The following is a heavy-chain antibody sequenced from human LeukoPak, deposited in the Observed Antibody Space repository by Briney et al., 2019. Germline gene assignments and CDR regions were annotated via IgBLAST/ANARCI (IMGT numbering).Heavy chain of an antibody. CDR3: ARGSSGARARFDP. CDR1: GGSISSGGYS. Sequence: SETLSLTCAVSGGSISSGGYSWSWIRQPPGKGLEWIGYIYHSGSTYYNPSLKSRVTISVDRSKNQLSLKLSSVTAADTAVYYCARGSSGARARFDPWGQGTLVTVSS. CDR2: IYHSGST. V-gene: IGHV4-30-2*01. D-gene: IGHD3-3*01. J-gene: IGHJ5*02.